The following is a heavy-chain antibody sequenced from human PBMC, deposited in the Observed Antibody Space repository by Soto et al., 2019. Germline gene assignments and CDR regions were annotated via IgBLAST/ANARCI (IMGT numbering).Heavy chain of an antibody. D-gene: IGHD6-19*01. CDR2: ISGSGGST. CDR3: AKTKEGEAVAGTPYYYGMDV. V-gene: IGHV3-23*01. CDR1: GFTFSRYA. Sequence: GGSLRLSCAASGFTFSRYAMSWVRQAPGKGLEWVSAISGSGGSTYYADSAKGRFTISRDNSKNTLYLQMNSLRAEDTAVYYCAKTKEGEAVAGTPYYYGMDVWGQGTTVTVSS. J-gene: IGHJ6*02.